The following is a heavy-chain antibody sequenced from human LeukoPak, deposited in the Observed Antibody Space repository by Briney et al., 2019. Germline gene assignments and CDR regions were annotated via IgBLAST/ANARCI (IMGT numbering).Heavy chain of an antibody. CDR2: MYHTGHT. CDR3: ARHPFATPFDY. J-gene: IGHJ4*02. CDR1: GGSISNYY. Sequence: SETLSLTCTVSGGSISNYYWSWVRQPPGKGLEWIGYMYHTGHTMYNSSLKSRVTMSLDTSKNHFSLRLSSVTAADTAVYYCARHPFATPFDYWGPGTLVTVSS. V-gene: IGHV4-59*08. D-gene: IGHD2-15*01.